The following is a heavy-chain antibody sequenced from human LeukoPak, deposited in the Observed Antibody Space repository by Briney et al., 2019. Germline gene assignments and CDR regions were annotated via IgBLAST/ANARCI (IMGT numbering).Heavy chain of an antibody. CDR1: GYTFTSYG. Sequence: ASVKVSCKASGYTFTSYGINWVRQATGQGLEWMGWMNPNSGNTGYAQKFQGRVTMTRNTSISTAYMELSSLRSEDTAVYYCARQYCSSTSCYSNYYYGMDVWGQGTTVTVSS. CDR3: ARQYCSSTSCYSNYYYGMDV. V-gene: IGHV1-8*02. CDR2: MNPNSGNT. J-gene: IGHJ6*02. D-gene: IGHD2-2*02.